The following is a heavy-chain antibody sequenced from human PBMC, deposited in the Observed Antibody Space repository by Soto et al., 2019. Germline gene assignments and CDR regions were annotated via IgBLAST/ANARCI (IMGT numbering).Heavy chain of an antibody. CDR3: ARAPLGAIAVAGTGADY. D-gene: IGHD6-19*01. V-gene: IGHV1-69*02. J-gene: IGHJ4*02. CDR1: GGTFSSYT. Sequence: GASVKVSCKASGGTFSSYTISWVRQAPGQGLEWMGRIIPILGIANYAQKFQGRVTITADKSTSTAYMELSSLRSEDTAVYYCARAPLGAIAVAGTGADYWGQGTLVTSPQ. CDR2: IIPILGIA.